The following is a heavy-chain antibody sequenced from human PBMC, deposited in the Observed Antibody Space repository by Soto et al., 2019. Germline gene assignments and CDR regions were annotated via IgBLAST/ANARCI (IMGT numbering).Heavy chain of an antibody. CDR1: GYNFNGYY. V-gene: IGHV1-2*02. Sequence: ASVKVSCKASGYNFNGYYIHWVRQAPGQGLEWMGRINPKSGGTNYAQKFQGRVTMTSDTSMSTAYMELSRLRSDDTAVYFCASEVVLLPVGYGDYYNSGMDVWGQGSTVTVSS. CDR3: ASEVVLLPVGYGDYYNSGMDV. CDR2: INPKSGGT. D-gene: IGHD2-2*01. J-gene: IGHJ6*02.